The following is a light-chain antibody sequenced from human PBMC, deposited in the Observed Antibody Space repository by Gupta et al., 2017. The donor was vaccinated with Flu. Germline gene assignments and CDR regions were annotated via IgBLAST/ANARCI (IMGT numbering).Light chain of an antibody. CDR2: RVS. CDR3: QQYNNYYTWT. CDR1: QGINDG. V-gene: IGKV1-5*03. J-gene: IGKJ1*01. Sequence: STLSASVGDRVTITCRASQGINDGLAWYQHKPGKVPKLLIYRVSNLESGVPSRFSDSGSGTEFTLTISDLQPDDFATYYCQQYNNYYTWTFGQGTRVEV.